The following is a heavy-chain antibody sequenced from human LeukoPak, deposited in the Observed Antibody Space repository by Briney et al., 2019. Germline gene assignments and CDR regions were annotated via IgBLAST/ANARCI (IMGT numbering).Heavy chain of an antibody. J-gene: IGHJ5*02. CDR3: ATSPGAQWLVQLWNWFDP. V-gene: IGHV4-39*01. CDR2: IYYSGST. CDR1: GGSISSSSYY. D-gene: IGHD6-19*01. Sequence: PSETLSLTRTVSGGSISSSSYYWGWIRQPPGKGLEWIGSIYYSGSTYYNPSLKSRVTISVDTSKNQFSLKLSSVTAADTAVYYCATSPGAQWLVQLWNWFDPWGQGTLVTVSS.